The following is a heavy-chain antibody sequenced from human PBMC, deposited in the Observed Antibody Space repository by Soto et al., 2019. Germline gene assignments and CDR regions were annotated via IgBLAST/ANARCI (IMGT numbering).Heavy chain of an antibody. Sequence: QVRLVQSGAEVKRPGASVKVSCKASGYTFSSYGISWVRQAPGQGLEWMGWISGYNGDTKHAQSLQDRVTMTTDTSTNTAYMELRSLTSDDTAVYYCARDQRVSLTAIRAFDLWGPGTLLTVSS. CDR3: ARDQRVSLTAIRAFDL. V-gene: IGHV1-18*01. CDR2: ISGYNGDT. D-gene: IGHD2-21*02. CDR1: GYTFSSYG. J-gene: IGHJ2*01.